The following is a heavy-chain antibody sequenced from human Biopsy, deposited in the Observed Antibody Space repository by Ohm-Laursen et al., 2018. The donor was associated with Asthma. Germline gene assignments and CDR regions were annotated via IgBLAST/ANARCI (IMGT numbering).Heavy chain of an antibody. J-gene: IGHJ6*02. V-gene: IGHV1-18*01. CDR2: ISVYNGNT. Sequence: ASEVSCKTSGYTFNSAGITWVRQAPGQGLEWMGWISVYNGNTKVAQELQDRVTMITDTSTSTAYMELRSLRSDDTAVYFCARAVDYSHYYGIDVWGQGTTVTVS. CDR3: ARAVDYSHYYGIDV. D-gene: IGHD3-10*01. CDR1: GYTFNSAG.